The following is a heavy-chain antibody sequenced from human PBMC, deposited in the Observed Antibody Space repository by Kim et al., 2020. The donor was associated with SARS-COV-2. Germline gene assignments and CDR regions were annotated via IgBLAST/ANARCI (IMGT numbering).Heavy chain of an antibody. J-gene: IGHJ2*01. V-gene: IGHV3-21*01. Sequence: GGSLRLSCAASGFTLTTCSMNWVRQAPGKGLEWVSSISSSGSFIYYADSVKGRFTISRDIAKNSLHLQMDSLRAEDTAVYYCARYDSSTYSFAFDLWGRGTLV. CDR3: ARYDSSTYSFAFDL. D-gene: IGHD3-22*01. CDR1: GFTLTTCS. CDR2: ISSSGSFI.